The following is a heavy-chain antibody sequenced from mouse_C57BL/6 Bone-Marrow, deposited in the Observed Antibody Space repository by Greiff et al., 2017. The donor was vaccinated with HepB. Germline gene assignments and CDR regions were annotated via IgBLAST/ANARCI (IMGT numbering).Heavy chain of an antibody. Sequence: DVKLQESGGDLVKPGGSLKLSCAASGFTFSSYGMSWVRQTPDKRLEWVATISSGGSYTYYPDSVKGRFTISRDNAKNTLYLQMSSLKSEDTAMYYCARQDGRDFDYWGQGTTLTVSS. V-gene: IGHV5-6*02. J-gene: IGHJ2*01. CDR3: ARQDGRDFDY. CDR1: GFTFSSYG. CDR2: ISSGGSYT.